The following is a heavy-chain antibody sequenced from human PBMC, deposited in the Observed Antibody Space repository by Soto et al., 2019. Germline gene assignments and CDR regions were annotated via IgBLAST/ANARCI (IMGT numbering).Heavy chain of an antibody. J-gene: IGHJ4*02. CDR1: GFTFSSYA. D-gene: IGHD4-17*01. V-gene: IGHV3-23*01. CDR3: AKTALRYGDFLGSFFDY. CDR2: ISGSGGST. Sequence: GGSLRLSCAASGFTFSSYAMSWVRQAPGKGLEWVSAISGSGGSTYYADSVKGRFTISRDNSKNTLNLQMNSLRAEDTAVYYCAKTALRYGDFLGSFFDYWGQGTLVTVSS.